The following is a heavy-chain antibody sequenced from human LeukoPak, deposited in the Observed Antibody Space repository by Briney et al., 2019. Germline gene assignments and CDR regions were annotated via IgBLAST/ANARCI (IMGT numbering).Heavy chain of an antibody. CDR3: AKAGPVYYYDSSGYYPYYFDY. D-gene: IGHD3-22*01. J-gene: IGHJ4*02. Sequence: GGSLRLSCAASGSTFSSYAMSWVRQAPGKGLEWVSAISGSGGSTYYADSVKGRFTISRDNSKNTLYLQMNSLRAEDTAVYYCAKAGPVYYYDSSGYYPYYFDYWGQGTLVTVSS. V-gene: IGHV3-23*01. CDR1: GSTFSSYA. CDR2: ISGSGGST.